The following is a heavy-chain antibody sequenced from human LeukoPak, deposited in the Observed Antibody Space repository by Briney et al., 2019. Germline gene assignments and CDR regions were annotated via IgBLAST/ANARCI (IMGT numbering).Heavy chain of an antibody. CDR2: LNWNGGST. J-gene: IGHJ6*03. Sequence: GGSLRLSCAASGFTFDDYGMSWVRQAPGKGLEWVSGLNWNGGSTRYADSVKGRFTISRDNAKNSLYLQMNSLRAEDTALYYCARGGITIFGNYYYMDVWGKGTTVTVSS. CDR3: ARGGITIFGNYYYMDV. D-gene: IGHD3-3*01. V-gene: IGHV3-20*04. CDR1: GFTFDDYG.